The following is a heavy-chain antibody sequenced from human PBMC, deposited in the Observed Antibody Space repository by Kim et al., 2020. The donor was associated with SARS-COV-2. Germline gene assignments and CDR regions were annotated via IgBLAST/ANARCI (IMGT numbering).Heavy chain of an antibody. Sequence: SVKGRVTLSRDHAKNSLYLQMNSLRAEDTALYYCAKDMARGSSSWYYFDYWGQGTLVTVSS. J-gene: IGHJ4*02. CDR3: AKDMARGSSSWYYFDY. V-gene: IGHV3-9*01. D-gene: IGHD6-13*01.